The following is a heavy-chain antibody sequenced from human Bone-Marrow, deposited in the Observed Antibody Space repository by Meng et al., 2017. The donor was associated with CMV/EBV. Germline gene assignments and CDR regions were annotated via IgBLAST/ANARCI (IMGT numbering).Heavy chain of an antibody. CDR3: ATEGAIIQQRALDI. D-gene: IGHD1-26*01. V-gene: IGHV4-59*01. Sequence: SETLSLTCTVSGGSISSYYWSWIRQPPGKGLEWIGYIYYSGSTNYNPSLKSRVTISVDTSKNQFSLKLSSVTAADTAVYYCATEGAIIQQRALDIWGQGTMVTVS. J-gene: IGHJ3*02. CDR1: GGSISSYY. CDR2: IYYSGST.